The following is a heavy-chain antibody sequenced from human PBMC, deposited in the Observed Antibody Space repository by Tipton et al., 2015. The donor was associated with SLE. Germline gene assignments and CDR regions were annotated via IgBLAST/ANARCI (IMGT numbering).Heavy chain of an antibody. Sequence: SLRLSCAASGFTFSSYAMHWVRQAPGKGLEWVAVISYDGSNKYYADSVKGRFTISRDNSKNTLYLQMNSLRAEDTALYHCARMYSSSWPYYYYMDVWGKGTTVTVSS. D-gene: IGHD6-13*01. V-gene: IGHV3-30*04. CDR1: GFTFSSYA. J-gene: IGHJ6*03. CDR2: ISYDGSNK. CDR3: ARMYSSSWPYYYYMDV.